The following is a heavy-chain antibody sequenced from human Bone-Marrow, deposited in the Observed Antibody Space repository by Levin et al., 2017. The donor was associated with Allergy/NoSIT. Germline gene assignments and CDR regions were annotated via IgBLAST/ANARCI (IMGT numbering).Heavy chain of an antibody. CDR3: ARERSIAIFGVVPTKTFDY. CDR1: GYTFTGYY. J-gene: IGHJ4*02. V-gene: IGHV1-2*02. Sequence: ASVKVSCKASGYTFTGYYLHWVRQAPGQGLEWMGWINPNSGDTNSAQKFQGRVTMTRDTSITTAYMELSRLTSDDTAVYYCARERSIAIFGVVPTKTFDYWGQGTLVTVSS. CDR2: INPNSGDT. D-gene: IGHD3-3*01.